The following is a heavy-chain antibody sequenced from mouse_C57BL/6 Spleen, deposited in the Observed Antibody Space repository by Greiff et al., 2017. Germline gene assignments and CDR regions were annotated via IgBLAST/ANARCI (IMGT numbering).Heavy chain of an antibody. D-gene: IGHD1-1*01. CDR2: IHPKSGST. V-gene: IGHV1-64*01. CDR3: ARGITTDFDY. CDR1: GYTFTSYW. J-gene: IGHJ2*01. Sequence: QVQLQQPGAELVKPGASVKLSCKASGYTFTSYWMHWVKQRPGQGLEWIGMIHPKSGSTNYNEKFKSKATLTVDKSSSTAYMQLSSLTSEDSAVYYCARGITTDFDYWGQGTTLTVSS.